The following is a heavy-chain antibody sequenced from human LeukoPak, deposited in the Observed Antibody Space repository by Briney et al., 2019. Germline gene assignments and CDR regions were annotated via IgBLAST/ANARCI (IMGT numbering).Heavy chain of an antibody. V-gene: IGHV4-39*01. CDR3: ARGRRDGYNLEYFDK. Sequence: KASETLSLTCTVSGGSITSSSYYWGWARQPPGKGLQWMGSFYYSGSTYYNPSLKSRVTIYVDTSKNQFSLKLSSVTAADTAVYYCARGRRDGYNLEYFDKWGQGTLVTVSS. J-gene: IGHJ4*02. CDR2: FYYSGST. D-gene: IGHD5-24*01. CDR1: GGSITSSSYY.